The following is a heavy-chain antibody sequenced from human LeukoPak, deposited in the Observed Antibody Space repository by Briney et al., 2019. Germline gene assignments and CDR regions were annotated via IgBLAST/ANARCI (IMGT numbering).Heavy chain of an antibody. J-gene: IGHJ4*02. Sequence: GGSLRLSCAASGFTVSSNYMSWVRQAPGKGLELVSVIYSGCSTYYADSVKGRFTISRDNAKNTLYLQMNSLRAEDTAVYYCATKRGYSFFDYWGQGTLVTVSS. D-gene: IGHD3-22*01. CDR3: ATKRGYSFFDY. CDR2: IYSGCST. V-gene: IGHV3-53*01. CDR1: GFTVSSNY.